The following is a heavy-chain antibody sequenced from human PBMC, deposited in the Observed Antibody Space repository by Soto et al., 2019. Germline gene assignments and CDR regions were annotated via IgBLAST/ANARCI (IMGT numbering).Heavy chain of an antibody. J-gene: IGHJ6*02. CDR2: ISAYNGNT. Sequence: ASVKVSCKASGYTFTSYGISWVRQAPGQGLEWMGWISAYNGNTNYAQKLQGRVTMTTDTSTSTAYMELRSLRSDDTAVYYCAREELGYCSSGSCYPHYYYGMDVWGQGTTVTVSS. CDR3: AREELGYCSSGSCYPHYYYGMDV. CDR1: GYTFTSYG. D-gene: IGHD2-15*01. V-gene: IGHV1-18*01.